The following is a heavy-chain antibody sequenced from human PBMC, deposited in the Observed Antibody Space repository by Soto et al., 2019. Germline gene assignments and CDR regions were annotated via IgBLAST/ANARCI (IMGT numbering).Heavy chain of an antibody. CDR2: IIPILGIA. J-gene: IGHJ6*02. CDR1: GGTFSSYT. CDR3: ASPLKGYCSGGSCPPPNYYYGMDV. Sequence: ASVKVSCKASGGTFSSYTISWVRQAPGQGLEWMGRIIPILGIANYAQKFQGRVTITADKSTSTAYMELSSLRSEDTAVYYCASPLKGYCSGGSCPPPNYYYGMDVWGQGTTVTV. D-gene: IGHD2-15*01. V-gene: IGHV1-69*02.